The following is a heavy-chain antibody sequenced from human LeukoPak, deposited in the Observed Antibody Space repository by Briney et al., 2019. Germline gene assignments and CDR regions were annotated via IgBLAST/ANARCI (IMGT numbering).Heavy chain of an antibody. CDR1: GGSISSYY. V-gene: IGHV4-59*08. Sequence: PSETLSLTRTVSGGSISSYYWSWIRQPPGKGLEWIGYIYYSGSTNYNPSLKSRVTISVDTSKNQFSLKLSSVTAADTAVYYCARGDILTGYLFDYWGQGTLVTVSS. D-gene: IGHD3-9*01. J-gene: IGHJ4*02. CDR2: IYYSGST. CDR3: ARGDILTGYLFDY.